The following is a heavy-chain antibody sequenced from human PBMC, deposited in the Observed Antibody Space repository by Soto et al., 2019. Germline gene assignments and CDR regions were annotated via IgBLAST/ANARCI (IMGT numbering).Heavy chain of an antibody. CDR1: GYPFTNYV. D-gene: IGHD2-21*02. CDR3: ARSFGVTAVVNDAFNI. Sequence: ASVKVSSKATGYPFTNYVKHWVRLAPGQRHEWQGWINAANGNTQYSQKFQGRVSIATDTSANTAYLELTTLRSEDTAVYFCARSFGVTAVVNDAFNIWG. J-gene: IGHJ3*02. CDR2: INAANGNT. V-gene: IGHV1-3*01.